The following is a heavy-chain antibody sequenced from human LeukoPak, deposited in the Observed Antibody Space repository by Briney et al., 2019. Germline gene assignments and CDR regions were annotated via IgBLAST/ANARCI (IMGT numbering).Heavy chain of an antibody. V-gene: IGHV3-33*01. Sequence: PGRSLRLSCAASGFTFSSYGMHWVRQAPGKGLEWVAVIWYDGSNKFYADSVKGRFTLSRDNSKSTLYLQMNSLRAEDTAVYYCAGGNIVATHYFDYWGQGTLVTVSS. J-gene: IGHJ4*02. CDR2: IWYDGSNK. D-gene: IGHD5-12*01. CDR3: AGGNIVATHYFDY. CDR1: GFTFSSYG.